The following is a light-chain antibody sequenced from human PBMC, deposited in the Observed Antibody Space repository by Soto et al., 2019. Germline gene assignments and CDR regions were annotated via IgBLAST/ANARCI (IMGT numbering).Light chain of an antibody. CDR2: RAS. V-gene: IGKV3-20*01. J-gene: IGKJ4*01. CDR1: QSVSSNY. Sequence: EIVMTQSPATLSVSPGEIATLSFSASQSVSSNYLAWYQQKPGQTPKVLIYRASTRATGIPDRFSGSGSGTDFTLTISRLEAEDFAVYYCQQYGSSPLTFGGGTKVDIK. CDR3: QQYGSSPLT.